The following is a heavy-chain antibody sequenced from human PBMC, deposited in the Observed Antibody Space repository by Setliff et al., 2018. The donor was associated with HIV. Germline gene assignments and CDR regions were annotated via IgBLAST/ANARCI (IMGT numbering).Heavy chain of an antibody. Sequence: ASVKVSCKASATFTNVDIHWLRRATGQGLEWMGWMNPNSGVSGYGQKFKGRVTMTRDTSISTAYMELSSLTSEETAVYYCARGKGVGGVIITGGLDVWGKGTTVTVSS. D-gene: IGHD3-10*01. CDR3: ARGKGVGGVIITGGLDV. CDR1: ATFTNVD. CDR2: MNPNSGVS. J-gene: IGHJ6*04. V-gene: IGHV1-8*01.